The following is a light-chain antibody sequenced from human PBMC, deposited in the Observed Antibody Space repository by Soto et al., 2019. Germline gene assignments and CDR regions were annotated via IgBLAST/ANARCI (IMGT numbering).Light chain of an antibody. CDR2: GAS. V-gene: IGKV3-20*01. CDR1: QSVSSSY. J-gene: IGKJ5*01. Sequence: TLAPCPHPLFPFESATLSSLPSQSVSSSYLAWYQQKPGQAPRLLICGASSRATGIPDRFSGSGSGTDFTLTISRLEPEDFAVYYCQQYSSSTITFGQATLLEI. CDR3: QQYSSSTIT.